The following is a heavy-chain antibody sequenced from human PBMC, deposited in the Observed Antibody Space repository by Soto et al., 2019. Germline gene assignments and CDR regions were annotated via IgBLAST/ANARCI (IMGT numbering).Heavy chain of an antibody. V-gene: IGHV3-33*01. CDR2: IWYDGSNK. J-gene: IGHJ6*02. Sequence: QVQLVESGGGVVQPGRSLRLSCAATGFTFSHYGMHWVRQAPGKGLEWVAVIWYDGSNKYYADSVKGRCTISRDNSKNTVCLQMSSLRDEDTAVYYCATNWGALYLSYYGMDVWGQGTTVTVSS. CDR3: ATNWGALYLSYYGMDV. CDR1: GFTFSHYG. D-gene: IGHD7-27*01.